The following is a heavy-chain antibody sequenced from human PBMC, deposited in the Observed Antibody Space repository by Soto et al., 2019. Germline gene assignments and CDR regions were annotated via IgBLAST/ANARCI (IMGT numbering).Heavy chain of an antibody. CDR2: ISGSGAGT. Sequence: GGSLRLSCTASGFTFSCSAMSWVRQAPGRGLEWVSGISGSGAGTYYSDSVKGRFTVSRDNSKNTLYLQMSGLRAEDTAVYYCAKGPTIFGAVISFDYYYGMYVWGQGTPVTVSS. D-gene: IGHD3-3*01. V-gene: IGHV3-23*01. CDR1: GFTFSCSA. CDR3: AKGPTIFGAVISFDYYYGMYV. J-gene: IGHJ6*02.